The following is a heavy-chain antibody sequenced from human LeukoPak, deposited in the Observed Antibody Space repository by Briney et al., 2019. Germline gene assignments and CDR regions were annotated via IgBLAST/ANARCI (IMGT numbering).Heavy chain of an antibody. CDR1: GYSFTSYH. Sequence: ASVKVSCKTSGYSFTSYHMHWVRQAPGQGLEWMGIINPSGGSTSSPQKFQGRVTMTRDTSTTTAYMELSSLRSEDTAVYFCARDGVAGTYYFDYWGQGTLVTVSS. D-gene: IGHD6-19*01. CDR3: ARDGVAGTYYFDY. V-gene: IGHV1-46*01. CDR2: INPSGGST. J-gene: IGHJ4*02.